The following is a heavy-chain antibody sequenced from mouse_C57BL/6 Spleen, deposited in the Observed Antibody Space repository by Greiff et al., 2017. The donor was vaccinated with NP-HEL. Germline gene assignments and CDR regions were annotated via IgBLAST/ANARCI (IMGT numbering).Heavy chain of an antibody. CDR1: GYAFSSSW. D-gene: IGHD2-4*01. V-gene: IGHV1-82*01. CDR2: IYPGDGDT. CDR3: ASPLIYYDYDGFAY. Sequence: QVQLQQSGPELVKPGASVKIFCKASGYAFSSSWMNWVKQRPGKGLEWIGRIYPGDGDTNYNGKFKGKATLTADKSSSTAYMQLSSLTSEDSAVYFCASPLIYYDYDGFAYWGQGTLVTVSA. J-gene: IGHJ3*01.